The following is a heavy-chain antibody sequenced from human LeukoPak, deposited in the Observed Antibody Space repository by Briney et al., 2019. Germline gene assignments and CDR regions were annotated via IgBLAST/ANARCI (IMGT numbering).Heavy chain of an antibody. CDR2: IRGSGGGT. D-gene: IGHD6-19*01. J-gene: IGHJ4*02. CDR1: GFTFSSYA. CDR3: AKAGIGVVGYFGY. Sequence: PGGSLRLSCAASGFTFSSYAMSWVRQAPGKGLEWVSAIRGSGGGTYHADSVKGRFTISRDNSKNTLYLQMNSLRDEDTALYYCAKAGIGVVGYFGYWGQGTLVTVSS. V-gene: IGHV3-23*01.